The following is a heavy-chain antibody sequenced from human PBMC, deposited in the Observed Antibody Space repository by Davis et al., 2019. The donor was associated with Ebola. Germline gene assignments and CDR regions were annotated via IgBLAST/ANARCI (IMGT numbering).Heavy chain of an antibody. V-gene: IGHV4-59*12. CDR1: GGSISSYY. J-gene: IGHJ3*02. D-gene: IGHD3-3*01. CDR2: IYYSGST. CDR3: ARGRGGRITISGVVTAGDAFDI. Sequence: SETLSLTCTVSGGSISSYYWSWIRQPPGKGLEWIGYIYYSGSTNYNPSLKSRVTISVDTSKNQFSLKLSSVTAADTAVYYCARGRGGRITISGVVTAGDAFDIWGRGTMVTVSS.